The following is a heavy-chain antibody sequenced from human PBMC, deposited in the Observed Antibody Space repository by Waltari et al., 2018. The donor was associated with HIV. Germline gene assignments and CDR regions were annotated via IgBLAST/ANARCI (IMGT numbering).Heavy chain of an antibody. CDR3: VRDDPGYVAIDY. V-gene: IGHV3-7*03. CDR1: GFDFRRFT. Sequence: LVQSGGGEVQEGGSLVLSCSGSGFDFRRFTLNWVRQTPRRGLEWVASLRMDTYEANYLASVRGRFIISRDNAKSSAYLEMSSLRVEDTATYYCVRDDPGYVAIDYWGQGSQVVVS. J-gene: IGHJ4*02. D-gene: IGHD2-15*01. CDR2: LRMDTYEA.